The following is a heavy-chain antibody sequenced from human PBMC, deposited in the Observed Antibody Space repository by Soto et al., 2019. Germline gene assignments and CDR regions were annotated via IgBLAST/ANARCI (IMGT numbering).Heavy chain of an antibody. CDR2: MNTNSGNT. J-gene: IGHJ4*02. CDR3: ASPSLHYDFWSGYFSPWYFDY. CDR1: GYTFTSYD. V-gene: IGHV1-8*01. D-gene: IGHD3-3*01. Sequence: ASVKVSCKASGYTFTSYDINWVRQATGQGLEWIGWMNTNSGNTDYSQKLQGRVTMTRDTSTSTAYMELSSLRSEDTAVYYCASPSLHYDFWSGYFSPWYFDYWGQGTLVTVSS.